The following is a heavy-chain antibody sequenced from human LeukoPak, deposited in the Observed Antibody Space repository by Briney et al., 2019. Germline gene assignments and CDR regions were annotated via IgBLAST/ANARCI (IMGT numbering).Heavy chain of an antibody. CDR1: GYSLTKYA. CDR2: INTNTGNP. Sequence: AASVKVSCKASGYSLTKYAINWVRQVPGQGLEWMGWINTNTGNPAYAQAFTGRFVFSLDTSVSTAYLQISSLKAEDTAVYYCAGSDMAYSLPFGYLHYWGQGTLVTVSS. V-gene: IGHV7-4-1*02. D-gene: IGHD5-24*01. J-gene: IGHJ4*02. CDR3: AGSDMAYSLPFGYLHY.